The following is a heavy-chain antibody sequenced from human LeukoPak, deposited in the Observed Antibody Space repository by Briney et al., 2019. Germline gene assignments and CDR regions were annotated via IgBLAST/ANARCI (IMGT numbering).Heavy chain of an antibody. J-gene: IGHJ6*02. V-gene: IGHV3-23*01. CDR2: FSGSTGTT. CDR1: GFTFSSYA. D-gene: IGHD3-22*01. Sequence: PGGSLRLSCAASGFTFSSYAMSWVRQAPGKGLEWVSGFSGSTGTTNYADSVKGRFIISRDNSKNTLYLQMNSLRAEDTAVYYCAKGYYYDSSGSSHYYYYYAMNVWGQGTTVTVSS. CDR3: AKGYYYDSSGSSHYYYYYAMNV.